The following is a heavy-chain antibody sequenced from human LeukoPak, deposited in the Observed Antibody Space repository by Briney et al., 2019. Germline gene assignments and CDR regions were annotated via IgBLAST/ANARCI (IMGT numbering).Heavy chain of an antibody. Sequence: SETLSLTCTVSGGSISSYYWSWIRQPPGKGLEWIGYIYYSGGTNYNPSLKSRVTISVDTSKNQFSLKLTSVTAVDTAVYYCARDLGVVPAAWGGWFDPWGQGTLVTVSS. CDR2: IYYSGGT. CDR3: ARDLGVVPAAWGGWFDP. CDR1: GGSISSYY. D-gene: IGHD2-2*01. J-gene: IGHJ5*02. V-gene: IGHV4-59*01.